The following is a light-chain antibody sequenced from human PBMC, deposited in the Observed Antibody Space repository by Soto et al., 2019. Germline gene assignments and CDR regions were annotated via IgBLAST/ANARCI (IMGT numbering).Light chain of an antibody. Sequence: QSARTPPSSVSGSPGQSITISCTVTSSDVGGYNYVSWYQQHPGKAPKLMIYEVSNRPSGVSNRFSGSKSGNTASLTISGLQAEDEADYYCSSYTSSSTYVFGTGTKVTVL. CDR1: SSDVGGYNY. J-gene: IGLJ1*01. V-gene: IGLV2-14*01. CDR3: SSYTSSSTYV. CDR2: EVS.